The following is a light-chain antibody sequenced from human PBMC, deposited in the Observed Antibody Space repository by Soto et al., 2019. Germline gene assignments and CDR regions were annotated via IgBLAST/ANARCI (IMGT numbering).Light chain of an antibody. J-gene: IGKJ1*01. Sequence: DIQMTQSRSTLSASVGDRCSMSCXASQSIITWCAWYQQRSGTAPKLLIYEASSVGSGVPSRFSGSGSGTEFTLTISSLQPDDFATYYCQQYNSYSETFGQGTKVDIK. CDR3: QQYNSYSET. CDR1: QSIITW. V-gene: IGKV1-5*03. CDR2: EAS.